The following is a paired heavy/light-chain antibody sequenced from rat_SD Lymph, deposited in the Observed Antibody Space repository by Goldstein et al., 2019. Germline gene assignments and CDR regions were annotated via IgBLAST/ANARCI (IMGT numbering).Heavy chain of an antibody. CDR2: IYGGNGGT. CDR3: ATSFPQNEDWFAY. CDR1: GYTFSNYY. V-gene: IGHV1-31*01. D-gene: IGHD3-1*01. J-gene: IGHJ3*01. Sequence: EVQLQQSGAELVKPGASVKLSCKTSGYTFSNYYMSWLKQMPGQNIEWIGNIYGGNGGTGYNQKFKGKATLTVDKSSSTAYMDLSSLTSEDSAVYFCATSFPQNEDWFAYWGQGTLVTVSS.
Light chain of an antibody. CDR3: QQSWNDPWT. CDR2: LAS. Sequence: DTVLTQSPALAVSPGERVTISCRASESVSTLMHWYQQKPGQQPKLLIYLASHLESGVPARFSGSGSGTDFTLTIDPVEADDTATYYCQQSWNDPWTFGGGTKLELK. V-gene: IGKV3S9*01. J-gene: IGKJ1*01. CDR1: ESVSTL.